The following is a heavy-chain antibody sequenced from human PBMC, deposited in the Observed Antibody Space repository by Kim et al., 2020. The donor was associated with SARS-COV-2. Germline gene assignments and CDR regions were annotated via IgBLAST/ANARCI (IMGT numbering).Heavy chain of an antibody. CDR3: ARGATYYGPGNYWNWFDP. CDR1: GFAVSSNS. CDR2: IYTDTRT. J-gene: IGHJ5*02. Sequence: GGSLRLSCAASGFAVSSNSMIWVRQAPGKGLEWVASIYTDTRTFYLDSVKGRFTISTDKSENTLHLQMNSLRAEDTAVYYCARGATYYGPGNYWNWFDPWGQGTLVIVFS. V-gene: IGHV3-53*01. D-gene: IGHD3-10*01.